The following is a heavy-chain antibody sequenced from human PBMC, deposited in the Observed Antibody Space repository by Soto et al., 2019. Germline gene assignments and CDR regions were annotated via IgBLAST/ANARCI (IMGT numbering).Heavy chain of an antibody. J-gene: IGHJ3*02. D-gene: IGHD6-13*01. CDR3: ARDRIAAAGGDAFDI. Sequence: SVKVSCNASGYTFTSYGISWVRQAPGQGLEWMGWISAYNGNTNYAQKLQGRVTMTTDTSTSTAYMELRSLRSDDTAVYYCARDRIAAAGGDAFDIWGQGTMVTVSS. CDR1: GYTFTSYG. CDR2: ISAYNGNT. V-gene: IGHV1-18*04.